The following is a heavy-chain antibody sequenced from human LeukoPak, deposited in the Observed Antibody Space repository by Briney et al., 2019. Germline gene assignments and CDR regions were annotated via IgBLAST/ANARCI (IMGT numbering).Heavy chain of an antibody. Sequence: GGSLRLSCAASGFTFSTYDMNWVRQAPGKGLEWVSFISNSGSTMYYADSVKGRFTISRDNSKNTLYLQMNSLRPEDTAVYYCAKDYCSSTSCGFFDYWGQGTLVTVSS. CDR2: ISNSGSTM. J-gene: IGHJ4*02. CDR3: AKDYCSSTSCGFFDY. CDR1: GFTFSTYD. D-gene: IGHD2-2*01. V-gene: IGHV3-48*01.